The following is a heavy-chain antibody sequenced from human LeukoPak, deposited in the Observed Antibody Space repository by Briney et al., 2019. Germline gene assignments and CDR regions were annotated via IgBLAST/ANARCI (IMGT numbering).Heavy chain of an antibody. V-gene: IGHV1-8*01. CDR1: GDTFTSYD. Sequence: ASVKVSCKASGDTFTSYDINWVRQATGQGLEWMGWMNPNSGNTGYAQKFQGRVTMTRNTSISTAYMELSSLRSEDTAVYYCARGVFGYSYGSYYYYGMDVWGQGTTVTVSS. CDR2: MNPNSGNT. D-gene: IGHD5-18*01. CDR3: ARGVFGYSYGSYYYYGMDV. J-gene: IGHJ6*02.